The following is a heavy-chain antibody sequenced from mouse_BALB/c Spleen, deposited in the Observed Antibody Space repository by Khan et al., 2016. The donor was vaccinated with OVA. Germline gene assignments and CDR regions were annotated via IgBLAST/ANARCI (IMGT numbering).Heavy chain of an antibody. CDR3: DRGGYGGFAY. D-gene: IGHD2-14*01. CDR1: GYTFTSYD. V-gene: IGHV1-85*01. J-gene: IGHJ3*01. Sequence: QVQLKQSGAELVKPGASVKLSCKASGYTFTSYDINWVRQRPEQGLEWIGWMFPGDGSTKYNENFKGKATLTTDTSSSTAYMQLSRLTSEDSGAYFLDRGGYGGFAYWGQGTLVTVSA. CDR2: MFPGDGST.